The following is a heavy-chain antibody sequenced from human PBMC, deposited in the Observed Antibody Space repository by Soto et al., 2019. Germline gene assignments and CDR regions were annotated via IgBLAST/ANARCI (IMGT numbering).Heavy chain of an antibody. V-gene: IGHV4-30-4*01. J-gene: IGHJ6*02. CDR2: IYYSGIT. CDR1: GGSINSDSHY. CDR3: ARTPLVASGPTDI. Sequence: TLSLPCPVSGGSINSDSHYWSWNNKTPGKGLECLGYIYYSGITFYNPSLQSRVAMSVDTSKNQFSLRLTSVTAADTAVYYCARTPLVASGPTDIWGQGITVTVSS.